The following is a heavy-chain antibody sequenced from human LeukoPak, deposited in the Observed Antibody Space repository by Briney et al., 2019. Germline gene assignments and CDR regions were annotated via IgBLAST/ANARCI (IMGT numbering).Heavy chain of an antibody. CDR1: GYTFTGYY. V-gene: IGHV1-2*02. J-gene: IGHJ5*02. D-gene: IGHD2-2*01. Sequence: GASVKVSCKASGYTFTGYYMHWVRQAPGQGLEWMGWINPNSGGTNYAQKFQGRVTMTRDTSISTAYMELSRLRSDDTAVYYCARDGGYCSSTSCLDEFDPWGQGTLVTVSS. CDR2: INPNSGGT. CDR3: ARDGGYCSSTSCLDEFDP.